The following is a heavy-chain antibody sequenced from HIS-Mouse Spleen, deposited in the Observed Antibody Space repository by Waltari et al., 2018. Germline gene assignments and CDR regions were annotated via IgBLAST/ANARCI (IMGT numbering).Heavy chain of an antibody. CDR3: AKASSGWLDY. CDR2: ISYDGSNK. Sequence: QVQLVESGGGVVQPGRSLRLSCAASGFTFSSYGMHWVRQAPGKGLEWVAVISYDGSNKYYADSVKGRFTISRDNSKNTLYLQMNSLRAEDKAVYYCAKASSGWLDYWGQGTLVTVSS. CDR1: GFTFSSYG. J-gene: IGHJ4*02. V-gene: IGHV3-30*18. D-gene: IGHD6-19*01.